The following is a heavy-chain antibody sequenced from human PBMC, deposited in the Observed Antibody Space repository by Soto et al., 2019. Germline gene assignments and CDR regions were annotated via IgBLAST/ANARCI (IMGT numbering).Heavy chain of an antibody. D-gene: IGHD4-17*01. CDR2: IYYSGGT. V-gene: IGHV4-31*03. Sequence: QVQLQESGPGLVKPSQTLSLTCTVSGGSISSGGYYWSWIRQHPGKGLEWIGYIYYSGGTYYNPSLKSRVTISVDTSKNQFSLKLSSVTAADTAVYYCARDFPPDYGDYAPGWFDPWGQGTLVTVSS. CDR3: ARDFPPDYGDYAPGWFDP. CDR1: GGSISSGGYY. J-gene: IGHJ5*02.